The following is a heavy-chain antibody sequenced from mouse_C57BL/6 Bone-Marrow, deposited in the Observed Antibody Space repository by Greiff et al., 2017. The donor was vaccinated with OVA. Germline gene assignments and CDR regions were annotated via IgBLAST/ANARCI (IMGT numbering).Heavy chain of an antibody. J-gene: IGHJ2*01. CDR2: IYPGSGNT. Sequence: LVESGPELVKPGASVKISCKASGYTFTDYYINWVKQRPGQGLEWIGWIYPGSGNTKYNEKFKGKATLTVDTSSSTADMQLSSLTSEDSAVYFCARGDCDYFDYWGQGTTLTVSS. D-gene: IGHD3-3*01. CDR3: ARGDCDYFDY. CDR1: GYTFTDYY. V-gene: IGHV1-84*01.